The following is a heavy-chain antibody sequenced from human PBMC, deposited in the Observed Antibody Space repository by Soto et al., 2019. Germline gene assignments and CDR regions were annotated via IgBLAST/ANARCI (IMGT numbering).Heavy chain of an antibody. CDR1: GFTFSSYA. CDR2: ISGSGDST. V-gene: IGHV3-23*01. D-gene: IGHD2-2*01. CDR3: AKDRRPGCSTTTCYLFDY. Sequence: GGSLRLSCAASGFTFSSYAMSWVRQAPGKGLEWVSAISGSGDSTYYADSVKGRFTISRDNSKNTLYLQMNSLRAEDTAVYYCAKDRRPGCSTTTCYLFDYWGQGTLVTVSS. J-gene: IGHJ4*02.